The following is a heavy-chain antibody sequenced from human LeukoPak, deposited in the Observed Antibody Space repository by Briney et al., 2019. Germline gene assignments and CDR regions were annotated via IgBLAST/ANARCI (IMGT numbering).Heavy chain of an antibody. V-gene: IGHV3-53*01. CDR3: ARGQFGSTDDS. D-gene: IGHD1-26*01. Sequence: GGSLRLSCAASGFTVSSNYMSWVRQAPGKGLEWVSVIYSGGSTYYADSVKGRFTISRDNSKNTLYLQMNSLRAEDTAVYYCARGQFGSTDDSWGQGTLVTVSS. CDR1: GFTVSSNY. CDR2: IYSGGST. J-gene: IGHJ5*01.